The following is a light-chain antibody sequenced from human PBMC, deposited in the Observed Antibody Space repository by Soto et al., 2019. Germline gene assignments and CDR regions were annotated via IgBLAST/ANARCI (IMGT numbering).Light chain of an antibody. Sequence: QAVVTQEPSLTVSPGGTVTLTCGSSTGAVTSGHSPFWFQQKPGQAPRTLISDSSNRLSWTPTRFSGSLLGGKAALTLSGAQPEAEADYYCLLSYTAAYWVFGGGTKLTVL. CDR2: DSS. CDR1: TGAVTSGHS. CDR3: LLSYTAAYWV. V-gene: IGLV7-46*01. J-gene: IGLJ3*02.